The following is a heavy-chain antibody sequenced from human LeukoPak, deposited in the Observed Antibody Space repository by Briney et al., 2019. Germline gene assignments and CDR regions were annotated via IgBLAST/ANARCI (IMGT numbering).Heavy chain of an antibody. Sequence: GSLRLSCAASGFTFSSYEMNWVRQAPGKGLEWVSYISSSGSYIYYADSVKGRFTISRDNSKNTLYLQMNSLRAEDTAVYYCAKVTYGSGTYGAFDYWGQGTLVTVSS. V-gene: IGHV3-48*03. CDR1: GFTFSSYE. CDR2: ISSSGSYI. CDR3: AKVTYGSGTYGAFDY. J-gene: IGHJ4*02. D-gene: IGHD3-10*01.